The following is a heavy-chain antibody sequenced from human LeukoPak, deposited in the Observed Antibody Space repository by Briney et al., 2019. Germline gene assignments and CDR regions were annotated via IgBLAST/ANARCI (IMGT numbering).Heavy chain of an antibody. CDR1: GVSVSHHY. J-gene: IGHJ4*02. CDR3: ARQDYWNFLDH. CDR2: IQTNGNT. Sequence: PSETLSLRCSVSGVSVSHHYWSWVRHFPGKGLEWIGYIQTNGNTDYNPSVRSRVSISVDTSKNQFSLRLTSVTAADTAVYYCARQDYWNFLDHWGQGTLVIVSS. V-gene: IGHV4-4*09. D-gene: IGHD1-7*01.